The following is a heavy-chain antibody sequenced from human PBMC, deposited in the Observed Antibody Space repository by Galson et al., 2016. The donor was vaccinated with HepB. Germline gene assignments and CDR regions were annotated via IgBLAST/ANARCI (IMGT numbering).Heavy chain of an antibody. CDR1: GFTFRNYC. D-gene: IGHD3-16*01. Sequence: SLRLSCAVSGFTFRNYCMSWVRQAPGKGLEWVANMKEDGSDGYYVESVKGRFTIARDNAKNSLFLQMNSLRAEDTAVYYCARDPWGVNWSRYFDYWGQGTLVTVSS. V-gene: IGHV3-7*01. J-gene: IGHJ4*02. CDR2: MKEDGSDG. CDR3: ARDPWGVNWSRYFDY.